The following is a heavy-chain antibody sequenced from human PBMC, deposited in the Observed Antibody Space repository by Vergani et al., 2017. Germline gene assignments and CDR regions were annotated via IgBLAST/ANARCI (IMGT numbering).Heavy chain of an antibody. CDR1: GFTFSSYG. Sequence: QVQLVESGGGVVQPGRSLRLSCAASGFTFSSYGMHWVRQAPGKGLEWVAVISYDGSNKYYADSVKGRFTISRDNSKNTLYLQRNSLRAEDTAVYYCASDVVDRYYYYGMDVWGKGP. D-gene: IGHD2-21*01. V-gene: IGHV3-30*03. J-gene: IGHJ6*04. CDR2: ISYDGSNK. CDR3: ASDVVDRYYYYGMDV.